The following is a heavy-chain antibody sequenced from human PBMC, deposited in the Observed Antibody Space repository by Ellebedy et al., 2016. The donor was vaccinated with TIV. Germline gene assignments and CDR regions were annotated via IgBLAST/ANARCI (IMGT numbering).Heavy chain of an antibody. Sequence: ASVKVSXKASGYTFTTFDINWVRQATGQGLEWLGWMNPNSGRTGYAQKFQGRVTMTRSTSKSTAYMELSSLRSEDTAVYYCARAGEGCSTTICYNAFDIWGQGTMVTVSS. J-gene: IGHJ3*02. CDR3: ARAGEGCSTTICYNAFDI. CDR2: MNPNSGRT. CDR1: GYTFTTFD. D-gene: IGHD2-2*02. V-gene: IGHV1-8*01.